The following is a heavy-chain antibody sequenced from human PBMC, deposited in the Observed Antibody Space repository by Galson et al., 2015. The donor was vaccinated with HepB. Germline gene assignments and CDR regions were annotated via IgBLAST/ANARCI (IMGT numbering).Heavy chain of an antibody. Sequence: SVKVSCKVSGYTLTELSMHWVRQAPGKGLEWMGGSDPEDGETIYAQKFQGRVTMTEDTSTDTAYMELSSLRSEDTAVYYCATWARYYDSSGYYYFFDPWGQGTLVTVSS. CDR3: ATWARYYDSSGYYYFFDP. CDR1: GYTLTELS. CDR2: SDPEDGET. D-gene: IGHD3-22*01. J-gene: IGHJ5*02. V-gene: IGHV1-24*01.